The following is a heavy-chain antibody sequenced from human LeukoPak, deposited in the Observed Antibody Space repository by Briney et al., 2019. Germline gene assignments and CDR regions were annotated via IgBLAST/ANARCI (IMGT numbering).Heavy chain of an antibody. V-gene: IGHV4-34*01. Sequence: SETLSLTCAVYGGSFSGYYWSWIRQPPGKGLEWIGEINHSGSTNYNPSLKSRVTISVDTSKNQFSLKLSSVTAADTAVYYCARHRAGPSWYFDLWGRGTLVTVSS. CDR1: GGSFSGYY. CDR3: ARHRAGPSWYFDL. D-gene: IGHD6-19*01. CDR2: INHSGST. J-gene: IGHJ2*01.